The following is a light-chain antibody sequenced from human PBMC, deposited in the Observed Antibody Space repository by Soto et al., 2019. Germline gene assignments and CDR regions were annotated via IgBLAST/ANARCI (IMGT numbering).Light chain of an antibody. V-gene: IGLV2-14*01. J-gene: IGLJ2*01. CDR2: DVS. CDR3: SAYTSSTTLNVI. Sequence: QSVLTQPASVSGSPGQSITISCTGTSSHVGGYNYVSWYQQHPDKAPKLMIYDVSNRPSGVSDRFSGSKSGNTASLTISGLQAEDEADYYCSAYTSSTTLNVIFGGGTKVTVL. CDR1: SSHVGGYNY.